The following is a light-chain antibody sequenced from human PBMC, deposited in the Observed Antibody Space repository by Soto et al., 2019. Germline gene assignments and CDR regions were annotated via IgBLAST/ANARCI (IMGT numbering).Light chain of an antibody. Sequence: EIVLTQSPGTLSLSPRERATLSCRASQSVNDNYLAWYQHKPGQAPRLLIYGASSRAPGIPDRFSGSGSGTDFTLTISRLEAEDFAIYYCQQYAASPRTFGQGTHVEVK. CDR3: QQYAASPRT. CDR1: QSVNDNY. V-gene: IGKV3-20*01. CDR2: GAS. J-gene: IGKJ1*01.